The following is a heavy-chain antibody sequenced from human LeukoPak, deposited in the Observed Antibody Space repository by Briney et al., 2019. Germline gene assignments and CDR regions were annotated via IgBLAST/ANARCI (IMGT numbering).Heavy chain of an antibody. CDR2: IKQDGSEK. CDR3: ARDDRSSISCYHNWFDP. J-gene: IGHJ5*02. V-gene: IGHV3-7*01. Sequence: GGSLRLSCAASGFTFSSYWMSWVRQAPGKGLEGVANIKQDGSEKYYVDSVKGRFTISRDNAKNSLYLQMNSLRAEDTAVYYCARDDRSSISCYHNWFDPWGQGTLVTVSS. D-gene: IGHD2-2*01. CDR1: GFTFSSYW.